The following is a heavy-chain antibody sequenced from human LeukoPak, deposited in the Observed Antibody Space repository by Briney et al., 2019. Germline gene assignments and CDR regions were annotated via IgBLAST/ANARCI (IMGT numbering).Heavy chain of an antibody. Sequence: SETLSLTCTVSGGSISSYYWSWIRQPAGKGLEWIGRIYTSGSTNYNPSLKSRVTMSVDTSKNQFSLKLGSVTAADTAVYYCARAGQGYCTSASCYLSLDYWGQGTLVTVSS. CDR1: GGSISSYY. V-gene: IGHV4-4*07. J-gene: IGHJ4*02. D-gene: IGHD2-2*01. CDR2: IYTSGST. CDR3: ARAGQGYCTSASCYLSLDY.